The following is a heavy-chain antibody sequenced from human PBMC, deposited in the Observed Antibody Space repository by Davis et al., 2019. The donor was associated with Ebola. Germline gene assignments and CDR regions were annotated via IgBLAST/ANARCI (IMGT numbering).Heavy chain of an antibody. D-gene: IGHD1-1*01. V-gene: IGHV4-59*08. J-gene: IGHJ5*02. Sequence: SQTLSLTCAVSGGSLSHYYWSWIRPPPGKGLEWIGYFGSTNHNPSLKSRVTISADPSKNQFSLKLTSVTAADTAVYYCARRVGTTIGGGDWIDPWGQGILVIVSS. CDR1: GGSLSHYY. CDR2: FGST. CDR3: ARRVGTTIGGGDWIDP.